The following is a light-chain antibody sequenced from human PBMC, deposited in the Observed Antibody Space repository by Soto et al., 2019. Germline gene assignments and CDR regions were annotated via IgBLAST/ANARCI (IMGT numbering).Light chain of an antibody. J-gene: IGKJ4*01. CDR3: QQYNTYPLT. Sequence: DIQMTQSPSTLSASVGDRVTITCRASQSIGTWLAWYQQKPGKAPKLLIYKASSLEGGVPSRFSGSGSGTDFKITISSLQRDDFATYYCQQYNTYPLTFGGGTTVEIK. CDR1: QSIGTW. CDR2: KAS. V-gene: IGKV1-5*03.